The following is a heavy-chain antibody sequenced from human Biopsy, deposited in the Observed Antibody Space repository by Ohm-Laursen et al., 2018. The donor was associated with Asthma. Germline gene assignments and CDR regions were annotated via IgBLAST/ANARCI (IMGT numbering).Heavy chain of an antibody. V-gene: IGHV3-30*18. D-gene: IGHD5-12*01. J-gene: IGHJ4*02. CDR1: GFMFSSFG. CDR2: ISYDGNRK. CDR3: AKRRGYSGHDNDY. Sequence: SLRLSCAASGFMFSSFGMHWVRQAPGKGLEWVAVISYDGNRKFYEDSVKGRFTTSRDNSKNTLYLQMNSLRTEDTAVYYCAKRRGYSGHDNDYWGQGTLVIVSS.